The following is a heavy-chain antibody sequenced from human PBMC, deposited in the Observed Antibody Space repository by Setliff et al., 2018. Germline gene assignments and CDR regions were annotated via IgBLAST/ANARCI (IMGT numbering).Heavy chain of an antibody. V-gene: IGHV4-61*10. D-gene: IGHD1-7*01. J-gene: IGHJ4*02. CDR3: ARANWNCGFDY. CDR1: GASITSGGFY. Sequence: SETLSLTCSVSGASITSGGFYWTWIRQPAGKGLEWIGYINYSGSTNYNPSVKGRFTISRDNAKNTLYLQMNSLRAEDTAVYYCARANWNCGFDYWGQGTLVTVSS. CDR2: INYSGST.